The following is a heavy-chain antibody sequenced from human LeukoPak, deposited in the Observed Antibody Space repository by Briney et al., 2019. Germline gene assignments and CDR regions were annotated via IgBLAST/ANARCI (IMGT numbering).Heavy chain of an antibody. CDR1: GGTFSSYA. D-gene: IGHD2-21*02. Sequence: SVKVSCKASGGTFSSYAISWVRQAPGQGLEWMGRIIPILGIANYAQKFQGRVTITADKSTSTAYMELSSLRSEDTAVYYCARLSEAYCGGDCYPADFDYWGQGTLVTVSS. J-gene: IGHJ4*02. CDR3: ARLSEAYCGGDCYPADFDY. V-gene: IGHV1-69*04. CDR2: IIPILGIA.